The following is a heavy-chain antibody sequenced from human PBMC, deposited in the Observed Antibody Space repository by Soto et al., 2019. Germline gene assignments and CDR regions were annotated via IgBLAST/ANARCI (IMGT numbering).Heavy chain of an antibody. CDR1: GFTVSAKW. CDR2: INEDGSKK. J-gene: IGHJ4*02. D-gene: IGHD6-19*01. Sequence: DVQLVESGGALVQPGGSLGLSCAVSGFTVSAKWMSWVRQAPGKGLEWRANINEDGSKKFYVVSVKGRFTISKDNAKNSLSLQLGSLRADDTAVYYCAREMHLGSGWGDIDIWGRGTMVTVSS. V-gene: IGHV3-7*03. CDR3: AREMHLGSGWGDIDI.